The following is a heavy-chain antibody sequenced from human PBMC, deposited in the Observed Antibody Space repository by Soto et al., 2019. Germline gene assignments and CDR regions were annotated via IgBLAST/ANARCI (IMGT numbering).Heavy chain of an antibody. Sequence: SETLSLTCTVSGGSISSYYWSWIRQPPGKGLEWIGYIYYSGSTNYNPSLKSRVTISVDTSKNQFSLKLSSVTAADTAVYYCARRGYCSGGSCHTPMDYWGQGTLVTVSS. CDR1: GGSISSYY. J-gene: IGHJ4*02. D-gene: IGHD2-15*01. CDR2: IYYSGST. CDR3: ARRGYCSGGSCHTPMDY. V-gene: IGHV4-59*08.